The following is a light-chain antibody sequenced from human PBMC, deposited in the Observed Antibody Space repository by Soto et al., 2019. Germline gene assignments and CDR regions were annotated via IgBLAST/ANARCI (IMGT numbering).Light chain of an antibody. CDR2: GAS. J-gene: IGKJ5*01. CDR3: QQYYNWPPIT. CDR1: QSVSSN. V-gene: IGKV3-15*01. Sequence: EIVMTQSPATLSVSPGERAPLSCRASQSVSSNLAWYQQKPGQAPRLLIYGASTRATGIPARFSGSGSGTEFTLTISSLQSEDFAVYYCQQYYNWPPITFGQGTRLEIK.